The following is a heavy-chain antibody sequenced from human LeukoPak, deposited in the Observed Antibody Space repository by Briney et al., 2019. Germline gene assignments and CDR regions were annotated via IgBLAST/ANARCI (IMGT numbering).Heavy chain of an antibody. CDR3: ASTPNSSGWY. CDR1: GGSISSSSYY. D-gene: IGHD6-19*01. V-gene: IGHV4-39*07. J-gene: IGHJ4*02. Sequence: SETLSPTCTVSGGSISSSSYYWGWIRQPPGKGLEWIGSIYYSGSTYYNPSLKSRVTISVDTSKNQFSLKLSSVTAADTAVYYCASTPNSSGWYWGQGTLVTVSS. CDR2: IYYSGST.